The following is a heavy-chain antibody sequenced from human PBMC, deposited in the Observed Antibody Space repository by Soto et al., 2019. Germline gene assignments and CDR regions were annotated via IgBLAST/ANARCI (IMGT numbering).Heavy chain of an antibody. CDR2: IDPSDSNT. Sequence: GESLKISCQGSGYSFPNYWINWVRQMSGKGLEWMGRIDPSDSNTNYSPSFQGHVTISADKSTYTTYLQWGSLKASDTAMYYCARLVDGDPYSYFDLWGRGTLVTVSS. V-gene: IGHV5-10-1*01. CDR3: ARLVDGDPYSYFDL. CDR1: GYSFPNYW. J-gene: IGHJ2*01. D-gene: IGHD4-17*01.